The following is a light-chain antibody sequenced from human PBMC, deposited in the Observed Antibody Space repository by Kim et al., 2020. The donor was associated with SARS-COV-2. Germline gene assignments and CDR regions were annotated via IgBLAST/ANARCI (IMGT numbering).Light chain of an antibody. Sequence: DIQMTQSPTSLSASVGDRVTITCRASQGINNYLVWFQQKPGKAPKSLIYGGSSEFSSSGSGTHFILTINNLQPEDFATYYCQQYRSYPRTFGQGTKVDIK. V-gene: IGKV1-16*02. J-gene: IGKJ1*01. CDR2: GG. CDR3: QQYRSYPRT. CDR1: QGINNY.